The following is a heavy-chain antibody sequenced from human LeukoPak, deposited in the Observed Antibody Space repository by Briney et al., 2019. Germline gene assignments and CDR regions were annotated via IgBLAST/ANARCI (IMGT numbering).Heavy chain of an antibody. CDR2: ITTGRGET. CDR3: ARGGQQWRGGNYFDS. CDR1: GYTFTDYA. Sequence: ASVKVSCKASGYTFTDYALHWVRQAPGQSLEWMGWITTGRGETRYSQDFQRRITLTRDKSANTVYMDLSDLTSEDTAIYYCARGGQQWRGGNYFDSWGRGTLVAVSS. D-gene: IGHD6-19*01. J-gene: IGHJ4*02. V-gene: IGHV1-3*03.